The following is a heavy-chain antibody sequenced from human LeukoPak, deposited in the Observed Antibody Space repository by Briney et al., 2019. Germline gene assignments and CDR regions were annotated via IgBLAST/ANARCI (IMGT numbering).Heavy chain of an antibody. J-gene: IGHJ4*02. CDR2: IYYSGST. CDR1: GGSISRSY. Sequence: PSETLSLTCTVSGGSISRSYWSWIRQPPGKGREWIGYIYYSGSTNYNPSFKSRVAISVDTSKNQFSLKLSSVTAADTAVYYCATWGIAVAGTFDYWGQGTLVTVST. V-gene: IGHV4-59*08. CDR3: ATWGIAVAGTFDY. D-gene: IGHD6-19*01.